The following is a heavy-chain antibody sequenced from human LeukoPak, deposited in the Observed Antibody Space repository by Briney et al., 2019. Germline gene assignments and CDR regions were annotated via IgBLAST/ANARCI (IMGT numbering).Heavy chain of an antibody. Sequence: SETLSLTCTVSGGSISSYYWSWIRQPPGKGLEWIGYIYYSGSTNYNPSLKSRVTISVDTSKNQFSLKLSSVTAADTAVYYCARDGCSSTSCRNWFDPWGQGTLVTVSS. CDR1: GGSISSYY. CDR2: IYYSGST. J-gene: IGHJ5*02. CDR3: ARDGCSSTSCRNWFDP. V-gene: IGHV4-59*01. D-gene: IGHD2-2*01.